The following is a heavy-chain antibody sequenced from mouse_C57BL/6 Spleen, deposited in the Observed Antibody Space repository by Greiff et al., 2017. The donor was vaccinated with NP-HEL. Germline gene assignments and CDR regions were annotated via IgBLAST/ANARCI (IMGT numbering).Heavy chain of an antibody. V-gene: IGHV2-2*01. J-gene: IGHJ4*01. Sequence: VKLVESGPGLVQPSQSLSITCTVSGFSLTSYGVHWVRQSPGKGLEWLGVIWSGGSTDYNAAFISRLSISKDNSKSQVFFKMNSLQADDTAIYYCARIDGYYVDYAMDYWGQGTSVTVSS. D-gene: IGHD2-3*01. CDR2: IWSGGST. CDR1: GFSLTSYG. CDR3: ARIDGYYVDYAMDY.